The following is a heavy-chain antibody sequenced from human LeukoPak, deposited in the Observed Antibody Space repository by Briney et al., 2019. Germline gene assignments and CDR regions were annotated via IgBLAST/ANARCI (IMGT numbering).Heavy chain of an antibody. D-gene: IGHD3-10*01. V-gene: IGHV3-15*01. Sequence: PGGSLRLSCTASIFPFNNAWMSWVRQAPGKGLEWVGRIKSKTDGGTTDYAAPVKGIFTISRDDSKNTLYLQMRSLKLGDIVFYYCTTFLHLGESLFGYWGQGTLVTVSS. CDR2: IKSKTDGGTT. CDR1: IFPFNNAW. J-gene: IGHJ4*02. CDR3: TTFLHLGESLFGY.